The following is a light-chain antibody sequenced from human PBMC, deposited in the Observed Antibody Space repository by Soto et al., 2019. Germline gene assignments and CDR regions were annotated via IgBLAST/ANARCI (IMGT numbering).Light chain of an antibody. CDR2: DIS. Sequence: DVQMTQSPSAMSASVGDRVTITCRASQDISRFVAWFQQKPGKAPERLIYDISSLQPGVPSRFSGSGSGTEFTLAISGLQPEDFATYYCLQHNSYPYTFGQGTKLEIK. V-gene: IGKV1-17*03. J-gene: IGKJ2*01. CDR1: QDISRF. CDR3: LQHNSYPYT.